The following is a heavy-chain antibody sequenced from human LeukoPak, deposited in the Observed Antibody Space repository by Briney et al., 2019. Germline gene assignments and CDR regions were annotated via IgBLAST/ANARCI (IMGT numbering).Heavy chain of an antibody. Sequence: SETLSLTCTVSGGSISSTYYYWGWIRQPPGKGLEWIGYIYYSGSTYYNPSLKSRVTISVDTSRNQFSLKLSSVTAADTAVYYCAKTLFDSSGWGYFDLWGRGTLVTVSS. D-gene: IGHD3-22*01. CDR3: AKTLFDSSGWGYFDL. CDR2: IYYSGST. CDR1: GGSISSTYYY. J-gene: IGHJ2*01. V-gene: IGHV4-31*03.